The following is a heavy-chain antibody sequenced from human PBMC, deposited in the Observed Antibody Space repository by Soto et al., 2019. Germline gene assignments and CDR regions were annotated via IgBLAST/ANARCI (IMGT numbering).Heavy chain of an antibody. CDR2: INPRDGTT. CDR1: GYTFINYW. CDR3: VRDRFGFGDSGD. V-gene: IGHV1-46*01. D-gene: IGHD4-17*01. Sequence: QVQLVQSGTEVKKPGASVKISCKASGYTFINYWLHWMRQAPGQGLEWMGVINPRDGTTFYAQRSQDRSTMTRDATTSTVHMELSSLRSDATAVYYCVRDRFGFGDSGDWGQGTLVTVSS. J-gene: IGHJ4*02.